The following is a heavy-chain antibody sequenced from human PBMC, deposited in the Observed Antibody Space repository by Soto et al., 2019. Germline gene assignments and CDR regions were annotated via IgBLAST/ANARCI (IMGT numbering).Heavy chain of an antibody. CDR1: GFTFSGSA. D-gene: IGHD2-15*01. Sequence: EVQLVESGGGLVQPGGSLKLSCVASGFTFSGSAMHWVRQASGKGLAWVGRIRSKANSDATAYGASVKGRFTISRDDSKNTAYLQMNSLKTEDTAVYYCVRYCSGGSCPDAFDIWGQGTMVTVSS. CDR3: VRYCSGGSCPDAFDI. V-gene: IGHV3-73*02. J-gene: IGHJ3*02. CDR2: IRSKANSDAT.